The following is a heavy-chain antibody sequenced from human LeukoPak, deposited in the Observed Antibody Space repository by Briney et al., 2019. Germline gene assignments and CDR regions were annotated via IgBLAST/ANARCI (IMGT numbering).Heavy chain of an antibody. CDR2: IWYDGSKT. J-gene: IGHJ4*02. CDR3: AKDERNWNYNLASQTYD. Sequence: GGSLRLSCAASGFNFNDYGLHWVRQAPGQGLEWVAVIWYDGSKTYYADSVKGRFTISRDDSKNTLYLQMNSLRAEDTAVYYCAKDERNWNYNLASQTYDWGQGTLVTVSS. D-gene: IGHD1-7*01. CDR1: GFNFNDYG. V-gene: IGHV3-33*06.